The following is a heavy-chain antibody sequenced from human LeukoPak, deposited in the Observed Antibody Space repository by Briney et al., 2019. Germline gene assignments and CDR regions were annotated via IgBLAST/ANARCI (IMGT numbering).Heavy chain of an antibody. CDR3: AKSYCGGDCYFLYDY. CDR2: ISGSGGST. CDR1: GFTFSGYA. Sequence: GASLRLPCAASGFTFSGYAMSWVRQAPGKGLEWVSAISGSGGSTYYADSVKGRFTISRDNSKNTLYLQMNSLRAEDTAVYYCAKSYCGGDCYFLYDYWGQGTLVTVSS. D-gene: IGHD2-21*02. J-gene: IGHJ4*02. V-gene: IGHV3-23*01.